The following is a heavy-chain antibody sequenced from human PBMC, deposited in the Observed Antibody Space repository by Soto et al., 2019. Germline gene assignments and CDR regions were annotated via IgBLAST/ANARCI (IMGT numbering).Heavy chain of an antibody. V-gene: IGHV6-1*01. Sequence: SQTLSLTCAISGDSVSSNSAAWNWIRQSPSRGLEWLGRTYYRSKWYNDYAVSVKSRITINPDTSKNQFSLQLNSVTPEDTAAYYCATEYCSSTSCYLLFDYWGQGTLVTVSS. CDR1: GDSVSSNSAA. CDR3: ATEYCSSTSCYLLFDY. D-gene: IGHD2-2*01. J-gene: IGHJ4*02. CDR2: TYYRSKWYN.